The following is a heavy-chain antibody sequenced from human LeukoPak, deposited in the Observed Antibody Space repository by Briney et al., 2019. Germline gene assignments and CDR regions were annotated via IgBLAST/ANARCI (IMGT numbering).Heavy chain of an antibody. Sequence: PSETLSLTCAVYGGSFSGYYWSWIRQPPGKGLEWIGEINHSGSTNYNPSLKSRVTISVDTSKNQFSLKLSSVTAADTAVYYCARLGTGTAMVYGFDYWGQGTLVTVSS. CDR3: ARLGTGTAMVYGFDY. CDR1: GGSFSGYY. V-gene: IGHV4-34*01. D-gene: IGHD5-18*01. J-gene: IGHJ4*02. CDR2: INHSGST.